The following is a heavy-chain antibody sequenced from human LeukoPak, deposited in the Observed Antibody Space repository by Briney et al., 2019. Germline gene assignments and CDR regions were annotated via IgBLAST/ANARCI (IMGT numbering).Heavy chain of an antibody. V-gene: IGHV3-74*01. CDR2: INSDGSTT. D-gene: IGHD2-2*01. CDR1: GFSFSNYW. CDR3: ARGPAKDCTSTSCYVLDY. Sequence: GGSLRLSCEASGFSFSNYWMHWVRQAPGKGLVWVSRINSDGSTTSYADSVKGRFTISRDNAKNTQYLQMNSLRAEDTAVYYCARGPAKDCTSTSCYVLDYWGQGTLVTVSS. J-gene: IGHJ4*02.